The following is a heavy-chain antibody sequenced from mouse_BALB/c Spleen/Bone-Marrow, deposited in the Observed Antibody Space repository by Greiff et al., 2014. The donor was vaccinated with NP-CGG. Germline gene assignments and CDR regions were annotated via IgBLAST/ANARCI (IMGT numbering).Heavy chain of an antibody. J-gene: IGHJ3*01. Sequence: EVQVVESGGGLVKPGGSLKLSCAASGFTFGSYAMSWVRQTPEKRLEWVATISSGGNYTYYPDSVKGRFSISRDNAKNTLYLQMSSLRSEDTAVYYCARHGGYDAGAWFAYWGQGTLVTVSA. D-gene: IGHD2-2*01. CDR2: ISSGGNYT. CDR3: ARHGGYDAGAWFAY. V-gene: IGHV5-9-3*01. CDR1: GFTFGSYA.